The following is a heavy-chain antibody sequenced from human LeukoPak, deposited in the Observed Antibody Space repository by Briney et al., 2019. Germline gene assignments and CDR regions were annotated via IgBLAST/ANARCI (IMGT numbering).Heavy chain of an antibody. CDR2: IRHDGSTK. Sequence: PGGSLRLSCTASGFPFYSYWMTWVRQTPGKGLEWVANIRHDGSTKYYVDSVKGRFTISRDNAMNSLYLQVDSLRVEDTAIYYCARSVPYGTTWYGRSDCWGQGTQVTVSS. CDR1: GFPFYSYW. CDR3: ARSVPYGTTWYGRSDC. J-gene: IGHJ4*02. V-gene: IGHV3-7*03. D-gene: IGHD6-13*01.